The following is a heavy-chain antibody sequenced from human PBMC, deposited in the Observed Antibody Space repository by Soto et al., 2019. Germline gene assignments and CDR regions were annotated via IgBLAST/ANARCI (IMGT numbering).Heavy chain of an antibody. V-gene: IGHV1-69*01. CDR3: ARVGRAYYYDSSGSPYYYGMDV. CDR1: GGTFSSYA. J-gene: IGHJ6*02. D-gene: IGHD3-22*01. CDR2: IIPIFGTA. Sequence: QVQLVQAGAEVKKPGSSVKVSCEASGGTFSSYAISWVRQAPGQGLEWMGGIIPIFGTANYAQKFQGRVKLTADESTSTAYMELRSLRSEDTAVYSCARVGRAYYYDSSGSPYYYGMDVWGQGTTVTVSS.